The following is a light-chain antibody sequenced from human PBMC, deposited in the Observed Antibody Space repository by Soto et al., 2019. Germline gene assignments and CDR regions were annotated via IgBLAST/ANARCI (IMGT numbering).Light chain of an antibody. CDR3: QHYNSYSEA. V-gene: IGKV1-5*03. CDR1: QSIESW. Sequence: DIQMTQSPSTLSASVGDRVTITCRASQSIESWLAWYQQKPGKGPKLLIYQASTLDRGVPSRFSGSRSGTEFTLTISSLQPDDFATYYCQHYNSYSEAFGQGTKVDIK. J-gene: IGKJ1*01. CDR2: QAS.